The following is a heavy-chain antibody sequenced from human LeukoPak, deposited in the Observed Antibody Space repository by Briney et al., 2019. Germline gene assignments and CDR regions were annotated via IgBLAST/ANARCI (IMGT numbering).Heavy chain of an antibody. J-gene: IGHJ4*02. V-gene: IGHV1-2*02. D-gene: IGHD6-19*01. CDR3: ARDLGGPGEQWLVPGY. Sequence: ASVKVSCKASGYTFTGYYMHWVRQAPGQGLECMGWINPNSGGTNYAQKFQGRVTMTRDTSISTAYMELSRLRSDDTAVYYCARDLGGPGEQWLVPGYWGQGTLVTVSS. CDR1: GYTFTGYY. CDR2: INPNSGGT.